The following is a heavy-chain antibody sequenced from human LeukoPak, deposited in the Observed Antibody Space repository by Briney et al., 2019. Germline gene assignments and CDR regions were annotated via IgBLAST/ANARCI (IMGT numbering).Heavy chain of an antibody. J-gene: IGHJ4*02. CDR3: AKDYYFDY. CDR2: IKSKNDGGTA. Sequence: GGSLTLSCAASGFTFSNAWMGWVRQAPGKGLEWVGRIKSKNDGGTADYAAPVKGRFTISRDNSKNTLYLQMNSLRAEDTAVYYCAKDYYFDYWGQGTLVTVSS. V-gene: IGHV3-15*01. CDR1: GFTFSNAW.